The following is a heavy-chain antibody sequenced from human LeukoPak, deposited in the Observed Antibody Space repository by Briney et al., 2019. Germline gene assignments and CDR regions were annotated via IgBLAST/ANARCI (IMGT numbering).Heavy chain of an antibody. CDR1: GYTFITYY. Sequence: ASVKVSCKASGYTFITYYIHWVRQAPGQGLEWMGIINPSGASASYAQKFRGRVNMTRDTSTSTVYMELSSLRTEDTAVYYCARDVDYGDCELGYWGQGTLVNVSS. D-gene: IGHD4-17*01. V-gene: IGHV1-46*01. J-gene: IGHJ4*02. CDR3: ARDVDYGDCELGY. CDR2: INPSGASA.